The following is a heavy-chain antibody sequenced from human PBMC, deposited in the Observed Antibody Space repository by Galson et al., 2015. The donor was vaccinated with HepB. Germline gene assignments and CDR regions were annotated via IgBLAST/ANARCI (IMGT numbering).Heavy chain of an antibody. CDR3: ARSPKYNYGQTLGY. V-gene: IGHV5-10-1*01. D-gene: IGHD5-18*01. CDR1: GYSFTSYW. Sequence: QSGAEVKKPGESLRISCKGSGYSFTSYWINWVRQMPGKGLELMGRIDPSDSYTKYSPSFQGHVTISADKSINTAYPQWSSLKASDTAMYYCARSPKYNYGQTLGYWGQGTLVTVSS. CDR2: IDPSDSYT. J-gene: IGHJ4*02.